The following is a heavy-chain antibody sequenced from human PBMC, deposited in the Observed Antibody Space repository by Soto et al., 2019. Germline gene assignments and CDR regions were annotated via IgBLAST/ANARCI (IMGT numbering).Heavy chain of an antibody. CDR2: ISYDGSNK. CDR1: GFTFSSYA. D-gene: IGHD3-10*01. Sequence: GGSLRLSCAASGFTFSSYAMHWVRQAPGKGLEWVAVISYDGSNKYYADSVKGRFTISRDNPKNTLYLQMNSLRAEDTAVYYCARDYYGSGSYYNLDYWGQGTLVTVSS. V-gene: IGHV3-30-3*01. CDR3: ARDYYGSGSYYNLDY. J-gene: IGHJ4*02.